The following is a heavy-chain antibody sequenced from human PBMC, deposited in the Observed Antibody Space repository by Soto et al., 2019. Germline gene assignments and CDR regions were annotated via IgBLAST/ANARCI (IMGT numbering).Heavy chain of an antibody. D-gene: IGHD6-13*01. CDR2: ISYSGTN. CDR3: ARDAGRAGGNFDS. V-gene: IGHV4-59*01. CDR1: GDSITSYY. Sequence: SETLSLTCTVSGDSITSYYWSWIRQPPGKGLEWIGYISYSGTNNYNPSLKSRVTIYIDTSKSQFSLKVTSVTTADTAVYYCARDAGRAGGNFDSWGQGTLVTVSS. J-gene: IGHJ4*02.